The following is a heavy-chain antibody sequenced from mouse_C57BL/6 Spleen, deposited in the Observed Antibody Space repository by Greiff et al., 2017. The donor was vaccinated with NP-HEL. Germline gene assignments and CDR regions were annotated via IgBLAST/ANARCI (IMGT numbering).Heavy chain of an antibody. CDR1: GYTFTDYE. V-gene: IGHV1-15*01. CDR2: IDPETGGT. CDR3: TRRSLKAMDY. Sequence: QVQLQQSGAELVRPGASVTLSCKASGYTFTDYEMHWVKQTPVHGLEWIGAIDPETGGTAYNQKFTGKAILTADKSSSTAYMELRSLTSEDSAVYYCTRRSLKAMDYWGQGTSVTVSS. J-gene: IGHJ4*01. D-gene: IGHD6-1*01.